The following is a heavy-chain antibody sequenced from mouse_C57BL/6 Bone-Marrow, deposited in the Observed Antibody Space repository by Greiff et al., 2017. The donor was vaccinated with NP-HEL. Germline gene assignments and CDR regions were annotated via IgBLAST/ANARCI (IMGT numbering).Heavy chain of an antibody. V-gene: IGHV14-4*01. D-gene: IGHD6-1*01. Sequence: VQLKESGAELVRPGASVKLSCTASGFNITDDYMHWVKQRPEQGLEWIGWIDPENGDTDYASKFQGKATLTADTSSNTAYLQLSSLTSEDTAVYYCTCLYYFDDWGQGTTLTVSS. J-gene: IGHJ2*01. CDR2: IDPENGDT. CDR3: TCLYYFDD. CDR1: GFNITDDY.